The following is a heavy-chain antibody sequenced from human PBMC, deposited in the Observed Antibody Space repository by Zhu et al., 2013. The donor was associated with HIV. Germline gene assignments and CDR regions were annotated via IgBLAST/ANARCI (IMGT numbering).Heavy chain of an antibody. D-gene: IGHD2-21*02. CDR3: ARLVEWRLHSENDY. CDR2: INAGNGNT. CDR1: GYTFTSYA. Sequence: QVQLVQSGAEVKKPGASVKVSCKASGYTFTSYAMHWVRQAPGQRLEWMGWINAGNGNTKYSQKFQGRVTITRDTSASTAYMELSSLRSEDTAVYYCARLVEWRLHSENDYWGQGTLVTVSS. J-gene: IGHJ4*02. V-gene: IGHV1-3*01.